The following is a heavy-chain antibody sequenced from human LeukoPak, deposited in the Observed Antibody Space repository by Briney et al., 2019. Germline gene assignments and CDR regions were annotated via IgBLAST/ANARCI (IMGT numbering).Heavy chain of an antibody. D-gene: IGHD3-3*01. V-gene: IGHV3-48*04. Sequence: GGSLRLSCAASGFTFSSYSMNWVRQAPGKGLEWVSYISSSSSTIYYADSVKGRFTISRDNAKNSLSLQMNSLRAEDTAVYYCATDNGDPWSGYYLAYFVYWGQGSLVIVSS. CDR1: GFTFSSYS. CDR2: ISSSSSTI. CDR3: ATDNGDPWSGYYLAYFVY. J-gene: IGHJ4*02.